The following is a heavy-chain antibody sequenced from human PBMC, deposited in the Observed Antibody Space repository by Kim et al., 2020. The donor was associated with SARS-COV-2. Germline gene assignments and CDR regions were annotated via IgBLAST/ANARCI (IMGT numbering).Heavy chain of an antibody. D-gene: IGHD3-9*01. V-gene: IGHV3-23*01. J-gene: IGHJ4*02. Sequence: YYADSVKGRFTISRDNSKNTLYLQMNSLRAEDTAVYYCANRGGHRVGLVRGWGQGTLVTVSS. CDR3: ANRGGHRVGLVRG.